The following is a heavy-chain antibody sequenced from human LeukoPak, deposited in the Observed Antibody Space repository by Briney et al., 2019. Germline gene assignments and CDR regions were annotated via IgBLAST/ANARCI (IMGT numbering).Heavy chain of an antibody. D-gene: IGHD6-25*01. CDR2: ISGSGGST. J-gene: IGHJ4*02. Sequence: PGGSLGLSCAASGFTFSSYAMSWVRQAPGKGLEWVSAISGSGGSTYYADSVKGRFTISRDNSKNTLYLQMNSLRAEDTAVYYCAKDSSLRIAASTPTYNLFDYWGQGTLVTVSS. V-gene: IGHV3-23*01. CDR3: AKDSSLRIAASTPTYNLFDY. CDR1: GFTFSSYA.